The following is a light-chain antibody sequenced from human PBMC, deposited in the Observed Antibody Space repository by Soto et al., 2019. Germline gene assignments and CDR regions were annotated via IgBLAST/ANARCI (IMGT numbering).Light chain of an antibody. J-gene: IGLJ3*02. V-gene: IGLV2-23*01. CDR2: EGG. CDR3: CSYAGRNTWV. Sequence: QSVLTQPASVSGSPGQSITLSCAGTNSDVGGYNLVSWYQQHPGKAPKLMIYEGGKRPSGVSNRFSGSKSGNTASLTISWLQAEDEADYFCCSYAGRNTWVFGGGTKVTVL. CDR1: NSDVGGYNL.